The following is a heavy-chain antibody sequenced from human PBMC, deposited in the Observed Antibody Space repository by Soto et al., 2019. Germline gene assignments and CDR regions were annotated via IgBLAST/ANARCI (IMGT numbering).Heavy chain of an antibody. CDR1: GDSVSSNSSA. V-gene: IGHV6-1*01. CDR3: AREVERRTVGWFDP. J-gene: IGHJ5*02. D-gene: IGHD1-1*01. CDR2: TYYMSKCYN. Sequence: SQTLSLACVISGDSVSSNSSAWNFIRQSPSRGLEWLGRTYYMSKCYNDYAVSVKSRITINPDTSNNQFSLQLNSVTPEDTAVYYCAREVERRTVGWFDPWGQGTLVTVSS.